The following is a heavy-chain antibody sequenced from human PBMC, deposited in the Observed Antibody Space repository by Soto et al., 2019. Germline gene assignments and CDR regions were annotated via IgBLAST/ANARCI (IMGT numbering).Heavy chain of an antibody. CDR2: IYYRGNT. CDR1: GDSINSDKYY. V-gene: IGHV4-39*01. Sequence: QLQESGPGLVKPSETLSLTCSVSGDSINSDKYYWGWIRQPPGKGLEWIGSIYYRGNTYYNPSLQTQVTISLDKSKSPFSLRLNSVTAADSAVYFCASLEGLATISYYFDFWGPGAQVTVSS. CDR3: ASLEGLATISYYFDF. D-gene: IGHD3-9*01. J-gene: IGHJ4*02.